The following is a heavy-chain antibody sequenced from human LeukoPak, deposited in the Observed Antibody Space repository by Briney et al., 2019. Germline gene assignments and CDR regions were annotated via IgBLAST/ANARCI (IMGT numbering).Heavy chain of an antibody. Sequence: GRSLRLSCAASGFTFSSYGMHWVRQAPGKGLEWVAVISYDGSNKYYADSVKGRFTISRDNSKNTLYLQMNSLRAEDTAVYYCARSEVAATFDYWGQGTLVTVSS. J-gene: IGHJ4*02. CDR1: GFTFSSYG. V-gene: IGHV3-30*03. CDR3: ARSEVAATFDY. CDR2: ISYDGSNK. D-gene: IGHD2-15*01.